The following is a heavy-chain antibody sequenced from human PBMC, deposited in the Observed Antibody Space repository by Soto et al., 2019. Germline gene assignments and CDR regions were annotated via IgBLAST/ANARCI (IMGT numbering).Heavy chain of an antibody. CDR2: INPNSGGT. D-gene: IGHD3-3*01. J-gene: IGHJ6*02. CDR3: ASEVAIFGVVVPYYYYGMDV. V-gene: IGHV1-2*02. CDR1: GYTFTGYY. Sequence: ASVKVSCKASGYTFTGYYMHWVRQAPGQGLEWMGWINPNSGGTNYAQKFQGRVTMTRDTSISTAYMELSRLRSDDTVVYYCASEVAIFGVVVPYYYYGMDVWGQGTTVTVSS.